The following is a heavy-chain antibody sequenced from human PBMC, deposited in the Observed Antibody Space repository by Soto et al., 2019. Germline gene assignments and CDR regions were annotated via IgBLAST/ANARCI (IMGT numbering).Heavy chain of an antibody. CDR1: GFTFSSYA. V-gene: IGHV3-23*01. D-gene: IGHD2-8*01. CDR3: AKATTGIVLNWVDY. J-gene: IGHJ4*02. CDR2: ISGSGGGS. Sequence: EVQLLESGGGLVQPGGSLRLSCAASGFTFSSYAMSWVRQAPGKGLEWVSAISGSGGGSYYADSVKGRFTISRDNSKNTLYLQMNSLRAEDTAVYYCAKATTGIVLNWVDYWGQGTLVTVSS.